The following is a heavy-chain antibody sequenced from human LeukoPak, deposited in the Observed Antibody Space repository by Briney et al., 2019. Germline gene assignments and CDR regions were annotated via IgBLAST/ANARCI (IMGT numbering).Heavy chain of an antibody. V-gene: IGHV3-30*02. J-gene: IGHJ4*02. CDR1: GFTFSSYG. CDR2: IWYGGSNK. Sequence: GGSLRLSCAASGFTFSSYGMHWVRQAPGKGLEWVAVIWYGGSNKYYADSVKGRFTISRDNSKNTLYLQMNSLRAEDTAVYYYAKDGGIAAAGRFLDYWGRGTLVTVSS. D-gene: IGHD6-13*01. CDR3: AKDGGIAAAGRFLDY.